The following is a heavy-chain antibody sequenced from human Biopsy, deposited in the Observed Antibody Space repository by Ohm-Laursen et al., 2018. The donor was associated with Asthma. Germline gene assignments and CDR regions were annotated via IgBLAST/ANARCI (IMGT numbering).Heavy chain of an antibody. CDR2: GSSYYDGGLK. J-gene: IGHJ4*02. CDR1: GFTFRSYA. Sequence: SLRLSCAASGFTFRSYAMHWVRQAPGKGLEWVAVGSSYYDGGLKYYADSVNGRLTVSRDDSKNTLYLQMNSLRPDDTAVYYCARDVMEWYLPAFDFWGQGTLVTVSS. V-gene: IGHV3-30-3*01. CDR3: ARDVMEWYLPAFDF. D-gene: IGHD3-3*01.